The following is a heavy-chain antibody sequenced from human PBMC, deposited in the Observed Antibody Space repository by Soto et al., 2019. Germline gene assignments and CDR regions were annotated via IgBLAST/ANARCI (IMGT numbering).Heavy chain of an antibody. CDR2: IRSKAYGGTT. CDR3: TSANWNHYYCYGMDV. Sequence: PGGSLRLSCTASGFTFGDYAMSWFRQAPGKGLEWVGFIRSKAYGGTTEYAASVKGRFTISRDDSKSIAYLQMNSLKTEDTAVYYCTSANWNHYYCYGMDVWGQGTRVTVSS. J-gene: IGHJ6*02. V-gene: IGHV3-49*03. D-gene: IGHD1-1*01. CDR1: GFTFGDYA.